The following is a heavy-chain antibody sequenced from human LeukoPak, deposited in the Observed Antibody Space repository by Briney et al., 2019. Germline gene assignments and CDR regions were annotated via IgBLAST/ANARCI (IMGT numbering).Heavy chain of an antibody. CDR2: ISYDGSNK. CDR3: ASPEVRFLEWSH. D-gene: IGHD3-3*01. Sequence: QAGGSLRLSCAASGFTFSSYGMHWVRQAPGMGLEWVAVISYDGSNKYYADSVKGRFTISRDNSKNTLYLQMNSLRAEDTAVYYCASPEVRFLEWSHWGQGTLVTVSS. J-gene: IGHJ4*02. CDR1: GFTFSSYG. V-gene: IGHV3-30*03.